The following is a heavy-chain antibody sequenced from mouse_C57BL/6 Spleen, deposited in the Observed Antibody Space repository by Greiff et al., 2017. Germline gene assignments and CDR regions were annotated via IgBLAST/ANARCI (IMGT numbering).Heavy chain of an antibody. CDR1: GYTFTDYE. J-gene: IGHJ3*01. CDR2: IDPETGGT. Sequence: VQRVESGAELVRPGASVTLSCKASGYTFTDYEMHWVKQTPVHGLEWIGAIDPETGGTAYNQKFKGKAILTADKSSSTAYMELRSLTSEDSAVYYCTLGPPFAYWGQGTLVTVSA. V-gene: IGHV1-15*01. D-gene: IGHD4-1*01. CDR3: TLGPPFAY.